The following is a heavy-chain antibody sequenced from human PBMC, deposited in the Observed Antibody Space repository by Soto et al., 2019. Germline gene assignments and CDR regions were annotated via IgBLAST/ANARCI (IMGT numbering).Heavy chain of an antibody. CDR1: GGSISSDVYY. V-gene: IGHV4-30-4*01. Sequence: TLSLTCTVSGGSISSDVYYWSWIRQPPGKGLEWIGYIYYSGNTYYNPSLKSRVIISVDTSKNQFSLKLSSVTAADTAVYYCARDRPIHYYGSGALYGMDVWGQGTTVTVSS. CDR2: IYYSGNT. CDR3: ARDRPIHYYGSGALYGMDV. D-gene: IGHD3-10*01. J-gene: IGHJ6*02.